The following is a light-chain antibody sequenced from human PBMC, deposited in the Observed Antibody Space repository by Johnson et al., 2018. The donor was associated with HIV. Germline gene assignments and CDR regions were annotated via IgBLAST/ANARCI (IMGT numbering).Light chain of an antibody. CDR2: DNN. CDR3: GTWDSSLSIFV. V-gene: IGLV1-51*01. CDR1: SSNIGNNY. Sequence: QSVLTQPPSVSAAPGQKVTISCSGSSSNIGNNYVSWYQQLPGTAPKLLIYDNNKRPSGIPDRFSGSKSATSATLAITGLQTGDEADYYCGTWDSSLSIFVFGTGTKVTVL. J-gene: IGLJ1*01.